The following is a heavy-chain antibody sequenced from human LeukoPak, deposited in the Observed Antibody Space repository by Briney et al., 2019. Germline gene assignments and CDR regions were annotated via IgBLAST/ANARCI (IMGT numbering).Heavy chain of an antibody. CDR3: ARYDTAMAGNPLAIFDY. Sequence: GGSLRLSCAASGFTFSSYAMSWVRQAPGKGLEWVSSISGSGGRTYYADSVKGRFTISRDNSKNTLYLQMNSLRAEDTAVYYCARYDTAMAGNPLAIFDYWGQGTLVTVSS. CDR2: ISGSGGRT. CDR1: GFTFSSYA. V-gene: IGHV3-23*01. J-gene: IGHJ4*02. D-gene: IGHD5-18*01.